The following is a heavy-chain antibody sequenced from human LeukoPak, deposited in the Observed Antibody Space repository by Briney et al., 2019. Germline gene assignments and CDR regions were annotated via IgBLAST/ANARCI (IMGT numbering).Heavy chain of an antibody. J-gene: IGHJ4*02. CDR3: VRGSIHYYDTSGYYFAD. V-gene: IGHV1-3*01. D-gene: IGHD3-22*01. CDR2: INAGSGRT. Sequence: ASVKVSCLTSGFTFIRYGIHWVRQAPGHRPEWMGWINAGSGRTKFSQKFQDRVNITRDTSARTGYMELSSLKSEDTAVYYCVRGSIHYYDTSGYYFADWGQGTLVTVSS. CDR1: GFTFIRYG.